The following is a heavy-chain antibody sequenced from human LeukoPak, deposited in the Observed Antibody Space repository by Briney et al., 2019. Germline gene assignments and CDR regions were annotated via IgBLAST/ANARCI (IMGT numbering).Heavy chain of an antibody. V-gene: IGHV4-59*08. J-gene: IGHJ6*02. D-gene: IGHD3-10*01. CDR3: ARLVLWFRELSYYGMDV. Sequence: SETLSLTCTVSGGSISSYYWSWIRQPPGKGLEWIGYIYYSGSTNYNPSLKSRVTISVDTSKNQFSLKLSSVTAADTAVYYCARLVLWFRELSYYGMDVWGQGTTVTVSS. CDR1: GGSISSYY. CDR2: IYYSGST.